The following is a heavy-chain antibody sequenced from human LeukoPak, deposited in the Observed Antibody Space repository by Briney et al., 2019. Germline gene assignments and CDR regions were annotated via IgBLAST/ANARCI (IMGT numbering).Heavy chain of an antibody. J-gene: IGHJ5*02. CDR2: ISYDGSNK. CDR1: GFTFSSYA. Sequence: GGSLRLSCAASGFTFSSYAMHWVRQAPGKGLEWVAVISYDGSNKYYADSVKGRFTISRDNSKNTLYLQMNSLRAEDTAVYYCARDFQGIAVAGPVDPWGQGTLVTVSS. CDR3: ARDFQGIAVAGPVDP. V-gene: IGHV3-30-3*01. D-gene: IGHD6-19*01.